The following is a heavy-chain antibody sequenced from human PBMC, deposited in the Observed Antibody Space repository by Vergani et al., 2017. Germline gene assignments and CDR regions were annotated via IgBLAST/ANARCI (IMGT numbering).Heavy chain of an antibody. D-gene: IGHD5-12*01. CDR1: GGSFNSGSYY. Sequence: QVQLRESGPGLVKPSETLSLTCAVYGGSFNSGSYYWSWLRQPAGKRLEWIGRIHTNGVIHYNPSLNSRATISVDTSRNQISLKLTSVTATDTAIYFCARGNPYVDYDIWGQGTMITVSS. CDR3: ARGNPYVDYDI. V-gene: IGHV4-61*02. J-gene: IGHJ3*02. CDR2: IHTNGVI.